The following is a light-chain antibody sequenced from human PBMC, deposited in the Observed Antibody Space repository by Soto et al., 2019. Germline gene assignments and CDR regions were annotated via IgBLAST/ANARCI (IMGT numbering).Light chain of an antibody. V-gene: IGKV3-20*01. Sequence: EIVLTQSPGTLSLSPGERATLSCRASQSVNNNYLAWYQQKPGQAPRLLIYGASSRATGIPDRFSGSGSGTVFTLTISRLEPEDFAVYYCQQYGSSQYTFAQGTKLEIK. CDR3: QQYGSSQYT. J-gene: IGKJ2*01. CDR2: GAS. CDR1: QSVNNNY.